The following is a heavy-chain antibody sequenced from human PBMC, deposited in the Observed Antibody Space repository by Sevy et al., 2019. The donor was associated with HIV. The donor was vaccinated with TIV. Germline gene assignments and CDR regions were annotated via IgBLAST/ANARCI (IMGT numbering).Heavy chain of an antibody. CDR1: GFNFINYG. CDR2: ISGSGDTI. J-gene: IGHJ6*02. V-gene: IGHV3-23*01. Sequence: GGSLRLSCAASGFNFINYGMSWVRQAPGKGLEWVSVISGSGDTINYADSVKGRFVISRDNSKNTMYLQLNSLRAEDTVLYYCAKDIRVALVVPSPGYGMDVWGHGTSVTVSS. D-gene: IGHD2-15*01. CDR3: AKDIRVALVVPSPGYGMDV.